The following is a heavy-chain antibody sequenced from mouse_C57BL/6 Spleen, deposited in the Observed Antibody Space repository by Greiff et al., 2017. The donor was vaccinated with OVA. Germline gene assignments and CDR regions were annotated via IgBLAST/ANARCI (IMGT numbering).Heavy chain of an antibody. Sequence: EVQGVESGGGLVKPGGSLKLSCAASGFTFSSYAMSWVRQTPEKRLEWVATISDGGGYTYYPDNVKGRFTISRDNAKNNLYLQMSHLKSEDTAMYYCARGDYVFDYWGQGTTLTVSS. CDR3: ARGDYVFDY. CDR2: ISDGGGYT. V-gene: IGHV5-4*01. D-gene: IGHD1-1*01. CDR1: GFTFSSYA. J-gene: IGHJ2*01.